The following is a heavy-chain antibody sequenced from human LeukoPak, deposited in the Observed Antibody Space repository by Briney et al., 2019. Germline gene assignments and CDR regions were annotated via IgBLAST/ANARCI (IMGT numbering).Heavy chain of an antibody. CDR3: ATGRAPVYTSFFDY. V-gene: IGHV1-24*01. CDR2: FDPEDGET. Sequence: ASVKVSCKASGYTFTSYYMHWVRQAPGKGLEWMGGFDPEDGETIYAQKFQGRVTMTEDTSTDTAYMELSSLRSEDTAVYYCATGRAPVYTSFFDYWGQGTLVTVSS. D-gene: IGHD5/OR15-5a*01. CDR1: GYTFTSYY. J-gene: IGHJ4*02.